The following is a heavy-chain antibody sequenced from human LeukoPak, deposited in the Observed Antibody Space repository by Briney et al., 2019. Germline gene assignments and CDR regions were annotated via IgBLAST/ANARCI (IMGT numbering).Heavy chain of an antibody. CDR3: ASIAAAGLHPFDY. CDR1: GGSFSGYY. J-gene: IGHJ4*02. D-gene: IGHD6-13*01. V-gene: IGHV4-34*01. Sequence: SETLSLTCAVYGGSFSGYYWSRIRQPPGKGLEWIGEINHSGSTNYNPSLKSRVTISVDTSKNQFSLKLSSVTAAGTAVYYCASIAAAGLHPFDYWGQGTLVTVSS. CDR2: INHSGST.